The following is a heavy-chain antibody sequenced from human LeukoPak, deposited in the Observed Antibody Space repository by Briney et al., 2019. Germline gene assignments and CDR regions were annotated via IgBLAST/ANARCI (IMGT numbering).Heavy chain of an antibody. J-gene: IGHJ5*02. D-gene: IGHD3-22*01. CDR2: IYYSGST. CDR1: GGSISSGSYY. V-gene: IGHV4-61*01. CDR3: AREFDYYDSSGPSNWFDP. Sequence: SETLSLTCTVSGGSISSGSYYWSWIRQPPGKGLEWIGYIYYSGSTNYNPSLKSRVTISVDTSKNQFSLKLSSVTAADTAVYYCAREFDYYDSSGPSNWFDPWGQGTLVTVSS.